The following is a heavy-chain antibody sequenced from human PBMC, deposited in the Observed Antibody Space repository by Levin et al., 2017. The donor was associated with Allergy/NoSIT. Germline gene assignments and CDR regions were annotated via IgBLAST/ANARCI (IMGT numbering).Heavy chain of an antibody. CDR2: IWYDGSNK. D-gene: IGHD6-13*01. CDR3: ARDGVGGSSSWPNWFDP. CDR1: GFTFSSYG. V-gene: IGHV3-33*01. Sequence: HSGGSLRLSCAASGFTFSSYGMHWVRQAPGKGLEWVAVIWYDGSNKYYADSVKGRFTISRDNSKNTLYLQMNSLRAEDTAVYYCARDGVGGSSSWPNWFDPWGQGTLVTVSS. J-gene: IGHJ5*02.